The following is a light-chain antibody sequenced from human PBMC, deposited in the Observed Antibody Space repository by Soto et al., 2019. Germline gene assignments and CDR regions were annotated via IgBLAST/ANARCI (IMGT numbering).Light chain of an antibody. CDR3: QQYNIWSSIT. V-gene: IGKV3-15*01. Sequence: EIVMTQSPATLAVSPGERATLSCRASQSISTKVGWYQQRPGQAPRLLIYGASTRAAGVPPRFSGSGSGTEFTLTISSLQSEDFAVYYCQQYNIWSSITFGQGTRLEIK. CDR2: GAS. J-gene: IGKJ5*01. CDR1: QSISTK.